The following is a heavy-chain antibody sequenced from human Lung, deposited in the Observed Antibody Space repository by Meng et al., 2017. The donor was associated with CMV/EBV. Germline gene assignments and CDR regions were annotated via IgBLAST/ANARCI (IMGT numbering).Heavy chain of an antibody. J-gene: IGHJ4*02. D-gene: IGHD3-10*01. CDR2: IKADGSEK. CDR1: GFTFSSHW. CDR3: ACNSGDY. Sequence: GESLKISCAASGFTFSSHWMCWVRQAPGKGLEWVANIKADGSEKYYVDSVKGRFTVSRDNAKNSLYLQMNSLRAEDTAVYYCACNSGDYWGQGPLVTVSS. V-gene: IGHV3-7*01.